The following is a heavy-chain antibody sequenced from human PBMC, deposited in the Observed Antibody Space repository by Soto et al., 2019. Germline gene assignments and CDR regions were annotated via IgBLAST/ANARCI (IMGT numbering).Heavy chain of an antibody. J-gene: IGHJ6*02. V-gene: IGHV4-39*01. Sequence: PSETLSLACSVSGYSVTSSDYYWAWIRQPPGKGLEGFGSMFYSGLTYYNPSLKSRVTLPVDTSKNQFSVRLNSVTAEDTAVYYCARLSVSLSGPYGIHVWGQGTTVTVSS. CDR2: MFYSGLT. CDR3: ARLSVSLSGPYGIHV. D-gene: IGHD2-15*01. CDR1: GYSVTSSDYY.